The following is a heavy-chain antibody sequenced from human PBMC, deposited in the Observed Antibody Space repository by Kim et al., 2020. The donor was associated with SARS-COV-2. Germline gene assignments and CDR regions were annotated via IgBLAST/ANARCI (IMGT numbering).Heavy chain of an antibody. D-gene: IGHD3-9*01. Sequence: GGSLRLSCAASGFTVSSNYMSWVRQAPGKGLEWVSVIYSGGSTYYADSVKGRFTISRDNSKNTLYLQMNSLRAEDTAVYYCARDSQAHFDMLVTLDYYYYGMDIWGQGTTVTVSS. CDR3: ARDSQAHFDMLVTLDYYYYGMDI. J-gene: IGHJ6*02. CDR2: IYSGGST. V-gene: IGHV3-66*02. CDR1: GFTVSSNY.